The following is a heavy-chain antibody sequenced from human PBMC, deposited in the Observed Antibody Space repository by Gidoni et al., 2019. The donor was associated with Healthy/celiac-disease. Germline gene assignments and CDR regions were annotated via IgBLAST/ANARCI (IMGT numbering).Heavy chain of an antibody. CDR1: GGTFSSYA. CDR3: ARDFGSADELELLGDYYYYMDV. V-gene: IGHV1-69*06. CDR2: IIPIFGTA. D-gene: IGHD1-7*01. Sequence: QVQLVQSGAEVKKPGSSVKVSCKASGGTFSSYAISWVRQAPGQGLEWMGGIIPIFGTANYAQKFQGRVTITADKSTSTAYMELSSLRSEDTAVYYCARDFGSADELELLGDYYYYMDVWGKGTTVTVSS. J-gene: IGHJ6*03.